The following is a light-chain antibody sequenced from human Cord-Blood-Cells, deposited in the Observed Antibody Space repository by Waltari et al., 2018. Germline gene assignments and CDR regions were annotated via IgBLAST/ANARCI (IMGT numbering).Light chain of an antibody. CDR2: GAS. V-gene: IGKV3-20*01. J-gene: IGKJ1*01. Sequence: EIVLTQSPGTLSLSPGERATLSCRASQSVSSSYLAWYQQKPGQAPRLLIYGASSRATGIQDRFSGSGSGTDFTLTISRLEPEDFAVYYCQHPWTFGQGTKVEIK. CDR1: QSVSSSY. CDR3: QHPWT.